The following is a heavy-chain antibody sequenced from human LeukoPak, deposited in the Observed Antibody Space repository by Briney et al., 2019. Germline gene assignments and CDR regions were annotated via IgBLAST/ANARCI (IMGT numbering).Heavy chain of an antibody. V-gene: IGHV3-11*01. D-gene: IGHD3-16*01. Sequence: GTSLRLSCAASGFIFSDYYMNWIRQTPGKGLEWIAHISGGGDTIEYTDSMKGRFTISRDNAKNSLFLQMDSLRVEDTAIYFCAREMISAMINLHAWGQGTPVTVSS. J-gene: IGHJ5*02. CDR3: AREMISAMINLHA. CDR1: GFIFSDYY. CDR2: ISGGGDTI.